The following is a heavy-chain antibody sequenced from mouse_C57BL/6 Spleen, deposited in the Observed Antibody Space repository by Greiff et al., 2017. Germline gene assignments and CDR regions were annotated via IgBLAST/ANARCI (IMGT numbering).Heavy chain of an antibody. CDR3: ARNRAYYRNGSYAMDY. J-gene: IGHJ4*01. D-gene: IGHD2-14*01. CDR2: IWWDDDK. Sequence: QVTLKESGPGILQPSQTLSLTCSFSGFSLSTFGMGVGWIRQPSGKGLEWLAHIWWDDDKYYNPALKSRLTISKDTSKNEVFLMIANVDTADTATYYCARNRAYYRNGSYAMDYWGQGTSVTVSS. CDR1: GFSLSTFGMG. V-gene: IGHV8-8*01.